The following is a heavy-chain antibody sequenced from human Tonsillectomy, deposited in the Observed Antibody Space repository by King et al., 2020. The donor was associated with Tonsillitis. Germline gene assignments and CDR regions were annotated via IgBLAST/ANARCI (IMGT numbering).Heavy chain of an antibody. Sequence: VQLVESGGGVVQPGRSLRLSCAASGFTFSSYAMHWVRQAPGKGLEWVAGISYDGSNKDYADSVKGRFTISRDNSKNTLYLQMNSLRTEDTAVYYFASEANYVWGSYRYTYFDYWRQGTLVTVSS. V-gene: IGHV3-30*04. CDR1: GFTFSSYA. D-gene: IGHD3-16*02. J-gene: IGHJ4*02. CDR2: ISYDGSNK. CDR3: ASEANYVWGSYRYTYFDY.